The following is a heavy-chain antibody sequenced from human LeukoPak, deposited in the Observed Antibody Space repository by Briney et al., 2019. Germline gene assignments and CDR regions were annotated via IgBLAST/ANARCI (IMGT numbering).Heavy chain of an antibody. D-gene: IGHD3-10*01. J-gene: IGHJ4*02. CDR2: IYHSGST. V-gene: IGHV4-4*02. CDR1: GGSISSSNW. Sequence: SGTLSLTGAVSGGSISSSNWWSWVRQPPGKGLEWIGEIYHSGSTNYNPSLKSRVTISVDKSKNQFSLKLSSVTAADTAVYYCASTMVQKYYFDYWGQGTLVTVPS. CDR3: ASTMVQKYYFDY.